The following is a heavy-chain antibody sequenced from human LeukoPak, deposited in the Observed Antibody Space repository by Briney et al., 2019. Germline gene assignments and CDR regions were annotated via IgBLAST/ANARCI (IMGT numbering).Heavy chain of an antibody. D-gene: IGHD3-22*01. CDR1: GDSISSYY. Sequence: SETLSLTCTVSGDSISSYYWSWIRQPPGKGLEWIGYIYYSGSTNYNPSLKSRVTISVDTSKNQFSLKLSSVTAADTAVYYCACLTTADAFDIWGQGTMVTVSS. V-gene: IGHV4-59*01. CDR2: IYYSGST. CDR3: ACLTTADAFDI. J-gene: IGHJ3*02.